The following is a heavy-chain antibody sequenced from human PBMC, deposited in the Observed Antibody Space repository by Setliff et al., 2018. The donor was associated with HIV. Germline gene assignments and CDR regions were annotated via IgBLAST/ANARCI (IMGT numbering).Heavy chain of an antibody. D-gene: IGHD3-3*01. CDR2: IYYSGTT. V-gene: IGHV4-39*02. CDR3: AIRDRSFDFWTGYYQRDF. Sequence: SETLSLTCNVSGVSFTSSTYYWGWVRQPPGKGLEWIGSIYYSGTTYYKSSLKSRVTISVDTSESHFSLRLGSVSAADTGVYYCAIRDRSFDFWTGYYQRDFWSQGTLVTVSS. CDR1: GVSFTSSTYY. J-gene: IGHJ4*02.